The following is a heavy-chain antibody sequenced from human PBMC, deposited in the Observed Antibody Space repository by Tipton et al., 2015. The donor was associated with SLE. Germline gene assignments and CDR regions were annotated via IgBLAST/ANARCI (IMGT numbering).Heavy chain of an antibody. J-gene: IGHJ4*02. CDR1: GGLTRDYF. V-gene: IGHV4-59*01. D-gene: IGHD1-14*01. CDR3: VRDPALAETGTYFDR. Sequence: TLSLTCTVSGGLTRDYFWTWIRQPPGRGLEYIGYVHDSVMVNYNPSLKSRVTISADRSRNQFSLTLTSVTAADTAKYYCVRDPALAETGTYFDRWGQGILVSVSS. CDR2: VHDSVMV.